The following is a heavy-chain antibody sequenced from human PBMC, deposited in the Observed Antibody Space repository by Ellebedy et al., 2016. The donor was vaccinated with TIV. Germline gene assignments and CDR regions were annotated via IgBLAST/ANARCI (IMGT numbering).Heavy chain of an antibody. J-gene: IGHJ4*02. CDR1: GFTLSSYA. Sequence: GESLKISCAAFGFTLSSYAMSWVRQAPGKGLEWVSSITGSGSNTYYADSVKDRFTTSTDSAKNTVYLQMNSLTVEDTAVYFCARFDLLTVVTLDYWGQGTLVTVSS. D-gene: IGHD4-23*01. V-gene: IGHV3-23*01. CDR2: ITGSGSNT. CDR3: ARFDLLTVVTLDY.